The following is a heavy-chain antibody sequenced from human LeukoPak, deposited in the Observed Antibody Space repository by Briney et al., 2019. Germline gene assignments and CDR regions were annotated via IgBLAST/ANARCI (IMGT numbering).Heavy chain of an antibody. J-gene: IGHJ4*02. V-gene: IGHV3-21*01. CDR1: GFTFSSFT. D-gene: IGHD3-16*01. Sequence: PGGSLRLSCAASGFTFSSFTMNWVRQAPGKGLEWVSSISSSSGFIYYADSVQGRFTISRDNAKNSLYLQMNSLRAEDTAVYYCARDLIEPVMITFGGIFDYWGQGTLVTVSS. CDR3: ARDLIEPVMITFGGIFDY. CDR2: ISSSSGFI.